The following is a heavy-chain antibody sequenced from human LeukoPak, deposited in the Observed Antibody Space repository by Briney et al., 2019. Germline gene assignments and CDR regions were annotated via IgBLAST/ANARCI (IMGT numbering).Heavy chain of an antibody. CDR3: AREVYCGGDCYSHYFDY. J-gene: IGHJ4*02. Sequence: SETLSLTCAVSGYSISSGYYWGWIRQPPGKGLEWIGSIYHSGSTYYNPSLKSRVTISVDTSKNQFSLKLSSVTAADTAVYYCAREVYCGGDCYSHYFDYWGRGTLVTVSS. V-gene: IGHV4-38-2*01. D-gene: IGHD2-21*01. CDR1: GYSISSGYY. CDR2: IYHSGST.